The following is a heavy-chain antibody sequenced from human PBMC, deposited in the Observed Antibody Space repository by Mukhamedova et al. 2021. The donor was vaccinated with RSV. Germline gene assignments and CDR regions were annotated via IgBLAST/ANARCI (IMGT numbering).Heavy chain of an antibody. D-gene: IGHD1-1*01. Sequence: GRFTISRDNAKNSLYLQMNSLRAEDTAVYYCAANWRHDAFDIWGQGTMVTVSS. J-gene: IGHJ3*02. CDR3: AANWRHDAFDI. V-gene: IGHV3-11*06.